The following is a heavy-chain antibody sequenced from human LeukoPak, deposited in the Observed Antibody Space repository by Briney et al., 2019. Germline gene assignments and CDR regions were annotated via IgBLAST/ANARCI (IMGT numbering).Heavy chain of an antibody. J-gene: IGHJ4*02. CDR3: AKTNYYDSKGDKSYTTHFDY. CDR1: GFTFSSYA. V-gene: IGHV3-23*01. CDR2: IGGSGGNT. Sequence: GGSQRLSCAASGFTFSSYAMSWVRQAPGKGLEWVSAIGGSGGNTFYAESVKGRFTISRDNSKNTLFLQMDSLRAEDTAIYYCAKTNYYDSKGDKSYTTHFDYWGQGSLVTVSS. D-gene: IGHD3-22*01.